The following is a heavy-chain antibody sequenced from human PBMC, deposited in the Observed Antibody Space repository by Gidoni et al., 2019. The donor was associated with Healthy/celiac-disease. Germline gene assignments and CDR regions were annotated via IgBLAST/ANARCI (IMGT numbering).Heavy chain of an antibody. CDR1: VFTFRSYS. D-gene: IGHD2-15*01. Sequence: EVQLVESGGGLVQPGGSLRLSCAASVFTFRSYSMNLVRQAPGKGLEWVSYISSSSSTIDYADSVKGRFNSSRDNAKNSLYLQMNSLRDEDTAVYYGARGGHSRYCSGGSCYSVGYYYYGMDVWGQGTTVTVSS. J-gene: IGHJ6*02. V-gene: IGHV3-48*02. CDR2: ISSSSSTI. CDR3: ARGGHSRYCSGGSCYSVGYYYYGMDV.